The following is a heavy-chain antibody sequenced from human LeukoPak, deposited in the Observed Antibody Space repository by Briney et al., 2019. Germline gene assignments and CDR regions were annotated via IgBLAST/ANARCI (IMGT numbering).Heavy chain of an antibody. J-gene: IGHJ4*02. D-gene: IGHD6-19*01. V-gene: IGHV3-30*18. CDR2: ISYDGSNK. CDR1: GFTFSSYG. CDR3: AKNSVPKWLVGYFDY. Sequence: GGSLRLSCAASGFTFSSYGVHWVRQAPGKGLEWVAVISYDGSNKYYADSVKGRFTISRDNSKNTLYLQMNSLRAEDKAVYYCAKNSVPKWLVGYFDYWGQGTLVTVSS.